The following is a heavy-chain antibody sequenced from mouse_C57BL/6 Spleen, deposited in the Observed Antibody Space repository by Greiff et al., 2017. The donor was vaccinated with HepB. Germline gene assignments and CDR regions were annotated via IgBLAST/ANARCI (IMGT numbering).Heavy chain of an antibody. Sequence: QVQLQQSGAELVRPGASVTLSCKASGYTFTDYEMHWVKQTPVHGLEWIGAIDPETGGTAYNQKFTGTAILTADKYSSTAYMELRSLTSEDSAVYYCTRSRGAMDYWGKGTSVTVAS. CDR1: GYTFTDYE. V-gene: IGHV1-15*01. J-gene: IGHJ4*01. CDR3: TRSRGAMDY. CDR2: IDPETGGT.